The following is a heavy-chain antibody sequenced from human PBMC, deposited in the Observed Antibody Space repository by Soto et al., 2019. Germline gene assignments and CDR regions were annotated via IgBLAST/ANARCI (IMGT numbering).Heavy chain of an antibody. J-gene: IGHJ4*02. CDR1: GGSISSYY. Sequence: PSETLSLTCTVSGGSISSYYWSWIRQPPGKGLEWIGYIYYSGSTNYNPSLKSRVAISVDTSKNQFSLKLSSVTAADTGMYYCARGGDLGIFLYFDYWGQGTRVTVSS. CDR2: IYYSGST. D-gene: IGHD3-3*01. CDR3: ARGGDLGIFLYFDY. V-gene: IGHV4-59*01.